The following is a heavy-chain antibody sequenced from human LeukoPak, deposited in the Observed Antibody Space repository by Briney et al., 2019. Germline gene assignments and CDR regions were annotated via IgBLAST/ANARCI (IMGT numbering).Heavy chain of an antibody. Sequence: GGSLRLSCAASGFTFSSYGMHWVRQAPGKGLEWVAVIWYDGSNKYYADSVKGRFTISRDNSKNSLYLQMNSLRTEDTALYYCAKDIGSATVTASFDYWGQGTLVTVSS. V-gene: IGHV3-33*03. J-gene: IGHJ4*02. CDR3: AKDIGSATVTASFDY. D-gene: IGHD4-11*01. CDR1: GFTFSSYG. CDR2: IWYDGSNK.